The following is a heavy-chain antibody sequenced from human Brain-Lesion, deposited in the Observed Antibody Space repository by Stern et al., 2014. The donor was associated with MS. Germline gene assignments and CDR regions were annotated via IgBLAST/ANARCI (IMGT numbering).Heavy chain of an antibody. CDR3: ARGRVVPGFQYYATDV. J-gene: IGHJ6*02. CDR2: IFNSGST. Sequence: QVQLVESGPGLVKPSQTLSLSCTVSGGSISSGGYYWSWIRQPAGKGLEWIGRIFNSGSTSHNPPPQSRGTISIDTSKTQFSLGLNPMTAADTAVYYCARGRVVPGFQYYATDVWGQGTTVIVSS. D-gene: IGHD2-2*01. CDR1: GGSISSGGYY. V-gene: IGHV4-61*02.